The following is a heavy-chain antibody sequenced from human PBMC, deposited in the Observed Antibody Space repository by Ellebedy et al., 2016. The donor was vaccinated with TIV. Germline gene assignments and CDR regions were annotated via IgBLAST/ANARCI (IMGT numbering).Heavy chain of an antibody. CDR2: IYNTGST. J-gene: IGHJ2*01. CDR3: ARNRDIFTFEKSYFDL. V-gene: IGHV4-39*01. Sequence: SETLSLTCTVSSGSISTYYWGWIRQPPGKGLEWIGTIYNTGSTYYNPSLPSRVTISVDTSKNQFSLNLRSVTAADTAMYYCARNRDIFTFEKSYFDLWGRGTLVTVSS. D-gene: IGHD3-16*01. CDR1: SGSISTYY.